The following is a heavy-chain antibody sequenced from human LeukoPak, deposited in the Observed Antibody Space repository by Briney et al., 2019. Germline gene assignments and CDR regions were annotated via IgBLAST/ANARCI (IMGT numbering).Heavy chain of an antibody. D-gene: IGHD4-11*01. CDR2: ISNDGSIT. Sequence: GGSLRLSCAASGFSFSSYGMHWVRQAPGKGLEWVAVISNDGSITKYGDSVKGRSTISRDNSKNTLYVQMNSLRTDDAAVYYCAKSKSPYPMDYIFDFWGQGTLVTVSS. CDR3: AKSKSPYPMDYIFDF. CDR1: GFSFSSYG. J-gene: IGHJ4*02. V-gene: IGHV3-30*18.